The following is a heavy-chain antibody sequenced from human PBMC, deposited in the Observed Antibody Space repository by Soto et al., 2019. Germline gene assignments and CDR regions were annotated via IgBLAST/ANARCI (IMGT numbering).Heavy chain of an antibody. CDR1: GFTVSSNY. Sequence: GGSLRLSCAASGFTVSSNYMSWVRQAPGKGLEWVSVIYSGGSTYYADSVKGRFTISRDNSKNTLYLQMNSLRAEDTAVYYCARDPSTVTTFEYWGQGTLVTVSS. J-gene: IGHJ4*02. D-gene: IGHD4-17*01. CDR3: ARDPSTVTTFEY. V-gene: IGHV3-66*01. CDR2: IYSGGST.